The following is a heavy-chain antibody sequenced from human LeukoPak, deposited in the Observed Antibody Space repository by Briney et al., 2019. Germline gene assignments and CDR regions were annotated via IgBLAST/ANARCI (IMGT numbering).Heavy chain of an antibody. Sequence: KPSETLSLTCAVYGGSFSGYYWSWIRQPPGKGLEWIGEINHSGSTNYNPSLKSRVTISVDTSKNQFSLKLRSVTAADTAVYYCARAPPSGYYTGAFDYWGQGTLVTVSS. CDR3: ARAPPSGYYTGAFDY. CDR1: GGSFSGYY. CDR2: INHSGST. D-gene: IGHD3-3*01. J-gene: IGHJ4*02. V-gene: IGHV4-34*01.